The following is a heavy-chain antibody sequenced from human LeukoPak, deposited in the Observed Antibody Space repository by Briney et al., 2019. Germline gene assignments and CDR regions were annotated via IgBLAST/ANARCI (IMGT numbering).Heavy chain of an antibody. CDR3: ARDNGVLTGYYTRYFDY. D-gene: IGHD3-9*01. Sequence: GGSLRLSCAASRFTLSIYAMHWVRQAPGKGLEWVAVISYDGRNKYYADSVKGRSPISRDNSKNTLYLQMNSLRAEDTAVYYCARDNGVLTGYYTRYFDYWGQGTLVTVSS. J-gene: IGHJ4*02. CDR2: ISYDGRNK. CDR1: RFTLSIYA. V-gene: IGHV3-30*04.